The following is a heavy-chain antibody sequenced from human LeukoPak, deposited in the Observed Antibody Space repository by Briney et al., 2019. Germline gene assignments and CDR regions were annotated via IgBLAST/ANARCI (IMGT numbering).Heavy chain of an antibody. V-gene: IGHV1-24*01. CDR1: GYTLTELS. J-gene: IGHJ4*02. D-gene: IGHD5-12*01. Sequence: ASVKVSCKVSGYTLTELSMHWVRQAPGKGLEWMGGFDPEDGETIYAQKFQGRVTMTRDTSTSTVYMELSSLRSEDTAVYYCARDNIALAGGIFDYWGQGTLVTVSS. CDR2: FDPEDGET. CDR3: ARDNIALAGGIFDY.